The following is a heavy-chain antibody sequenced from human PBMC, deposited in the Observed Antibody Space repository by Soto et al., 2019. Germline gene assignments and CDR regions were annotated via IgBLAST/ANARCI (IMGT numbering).Heavy chain of an antibody. CDR3: ARDLLLGPDYDPDYYYGMDV. CDR1: GFTFSSYA. D-gene: IGHD3-16*01. V-gene: IGHV3-30-3*01. J-gene: IGHJ6*02. CDR2: ISYDGSNK. Sequence: PGGSLRLSCAASGFTFSSYAMHWVRQAPGKGLEWVAVISYDGSNKYYADSVKGRFTISRDNSKNTLYLQMNSLRAEDTAVYYCARDLLLGPDYDPDYYYGMDVWGQGTTVTVS.